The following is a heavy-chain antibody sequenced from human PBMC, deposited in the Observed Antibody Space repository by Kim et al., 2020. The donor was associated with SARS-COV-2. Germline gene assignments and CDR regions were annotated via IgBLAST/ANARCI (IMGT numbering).Heavy chain of an antibody. D-gene: IGHD3-9*01. J-gene: IGHJ4*02. V-gene: IGHV3-53*01. CDR3: ARGTSGCDY. Sequence: GSTYYADSVKGRFTISRDNSKNTLYLQMNSLRAEDTAVYYCARGTSGCDYWGQGTLVTVSS. CDR2: GST.